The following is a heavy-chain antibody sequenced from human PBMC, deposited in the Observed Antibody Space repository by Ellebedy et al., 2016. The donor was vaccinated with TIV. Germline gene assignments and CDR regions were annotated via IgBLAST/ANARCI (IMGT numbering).Heavy chain of an antibody. J-gene: IGHJ6*02. CDR3: ARNGFGYSSGGRGYYGMDV. Sequence: GESLKISXAASGFTFGSSAMNWVRQAPGKGLEWVAYISGSGNNMYYGDSVKGRFTISRDNAKNSLYLQMNSLRAEDTAVYYCARNGFGYSSGGRGYYGMDVWGQGTTVTVSS. D-gene: IGHD6-19*01. CDR2: ISGSGNNM. V-gene: IGHV3-48*04. CDR1: GFTFGSSA.